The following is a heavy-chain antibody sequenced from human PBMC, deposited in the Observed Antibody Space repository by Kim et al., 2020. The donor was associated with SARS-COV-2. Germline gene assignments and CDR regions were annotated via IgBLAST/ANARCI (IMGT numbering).Heavy chain of an antibody. V-gene: IGHV4-30-2*01. CDR1: GGSISSGGYS. J-gene: IGHJ4*02. D-gene: IGHD3-22*01. CDR3: VRGYYQGLYFDY. Sequence: SETLSLTCAVSGGSISSGGYSWSWIRQPPGKGLEWIGYIYHSGSTYYNPSLKSRVTISVDRSKNQFSLKLSSVTAADTAVYYCVRGYYQGLYFDYWGQGTLVTVSS. CDR2: IYHSGST.